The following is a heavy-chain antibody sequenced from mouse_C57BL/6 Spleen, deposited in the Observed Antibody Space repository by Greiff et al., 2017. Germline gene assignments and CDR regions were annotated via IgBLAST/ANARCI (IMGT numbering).Heavy chain of an antibody. D-gene: IGHD1-1*01. CDR3: ARAGGSRYFEV. J-gene: IGHJ1*03. CDR1: GYTFTSYW. Sequence: QVQLQQPGAELVKPGASVKLSCKASGYTFTSYWMQWVKQRPGQGLEWIGEIDPSDSYTNYNQKFKGKATLTVDTSSSTAYMQLSSLTSEDSAVYYCARAGGSRYFEVWGTGTTVTVSS. V-gene: IGHV1-50*01. CDR2: IDPSDSYT.